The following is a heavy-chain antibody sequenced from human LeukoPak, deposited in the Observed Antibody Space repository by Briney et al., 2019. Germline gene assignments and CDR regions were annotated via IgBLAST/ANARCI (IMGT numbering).Heavy chain of an antibody. CDR1: GYIFTSYW. V-gene: IGHV5-51*01. Sequence: GESLKISCKGSGYIFTSYWIGWVRQMPGKGLEWMGIIYPGDSDTRYRPSFQGQVTISADKSISTAYLQWSSLKASDTAMYYCARQGPRRSAATRYGMDLWGQGTTVTVSS. J-gene: IGHJ6*02. CDR2: IYPGDSDT. CDR3: ARQGPRRSAATRYGMDL. D-gene: IGHD2-15*01.